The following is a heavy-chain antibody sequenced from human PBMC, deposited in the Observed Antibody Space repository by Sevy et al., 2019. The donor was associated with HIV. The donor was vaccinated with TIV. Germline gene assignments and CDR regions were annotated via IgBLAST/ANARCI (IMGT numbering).Heavy chain of an antibody. V-gene: IGHV3-48*02. CDR2: ISYTSTTI. J-gene: IGHJ6*02. D-gene: IGHD3-22*01. CDR1: GFTFNTYN. CDR3: ASSDATSRFGYYYFAMDF. Sequence: GGSLRLSCAVSGFTFNTYNMNWVRQAPGKGLEWVSYISYTSTTIYYADSVRGRFTISGANAKNTLYLQMNGLRDEDTAVYYCASSDATSRFGYYYFAMDFWGQGTSVTVSS.